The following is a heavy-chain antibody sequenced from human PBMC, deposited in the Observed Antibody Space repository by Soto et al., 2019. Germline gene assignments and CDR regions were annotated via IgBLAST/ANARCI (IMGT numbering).Heavy chain of an antibody. Sequence: PGGSLRLSCAASGFTFSSYSMNWVRQAPGKGLEWVSSISSSSSYIYYADSVKGRFTISRDNAKNSLYLQMNSLRAEDTAVYYCAAYFDGQRAYYYYGMDVWGQGTTVTVPS. CDR2: ISSSSSYI. V-gene: IGHV3-21*01. J-gene: IGHJ6*02. D-gene: IGHD3-9*01. CDR1: GFTFSSYS. CDR3: AAYFDGQRAYYYYGMDV.